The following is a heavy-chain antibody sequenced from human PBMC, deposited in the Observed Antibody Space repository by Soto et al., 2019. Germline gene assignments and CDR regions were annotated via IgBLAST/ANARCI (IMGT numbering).Heavy chain of an antibody. CDR3: ARDLPPPDS. Sequence: QVQLVQSGAEVKKPGASVKVSCKASGYTFTSYGISWVRQAPGQGLEWMGWISAYKGNTNYAQKRRGRVTMTPDPYTSTAYRQLRSPRSHDTAVYHCARDLPPPDSWGQGTLVTVSS. J-gene: IGHJ4*02. CDR2: ISAYKGNT. V-gene: IGHV1-18*01. CDR1: GYTFTSYG.